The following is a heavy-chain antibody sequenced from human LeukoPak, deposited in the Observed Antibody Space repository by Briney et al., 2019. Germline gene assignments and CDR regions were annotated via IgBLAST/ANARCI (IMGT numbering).Heavy chain of an antibody. J-gene: IGHJ4*02. Sequence: SETLSLTCTVSAYSISSGYYWGWIRPAPGKGLEWIGSIYHSGNTYYNPSLKSRVTISVDTSKNQFYLKLSSVTAADTAVYYCARADYYDSSGYYFDYWGQGTLVTVSS. CDR3: ARADYYDSSGYYFDY. CDR1: AYSISSGYY. D-gene: IGHD3-22*01. V-gene: IGHV4-38-2*02. CDR2: IYHSGNT.